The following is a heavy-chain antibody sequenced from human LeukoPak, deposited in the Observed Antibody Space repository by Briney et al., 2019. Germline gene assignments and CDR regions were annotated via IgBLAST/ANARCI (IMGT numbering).Heavy chain of an antibody. V-gene: IGHV4-34*01. D-gene: IGHD3-22*01. CDR3: ARVRYYYDSSVLDY. Sequence: TSETLSLTCAVYGGSFSGYYWSWIRQPPGKGLEWIGEINHSGSTNYNPSLKSRVTISVDTSKNQFSLKLSSVTAADTAVYYCARVRYYYDSSVLDYWGQGTLVTVSS. J-gene: IGHJ4*02. CDR1: GGSFSGYY. CDR2: INHSGST.